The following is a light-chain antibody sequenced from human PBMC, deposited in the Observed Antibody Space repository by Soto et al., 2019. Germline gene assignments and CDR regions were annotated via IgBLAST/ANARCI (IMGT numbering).Light chain of an antibody. CDR3: QQYDSSPYT. CDR1: QSIGSSF. J-gene: IGKJ2*01. V-gene: IGKV3-20*01. Sequence: EIVLTQSPGTLSLSPGEGAALSCRASQSIGSSFLAWYQQKPGQAPRLLIYGASSRATGIPDRFSGSGSGTDFTLTSSRLEPEDFAVYYCQQYDSSPYTFGQGTKLEIK. CDR2: GAS.